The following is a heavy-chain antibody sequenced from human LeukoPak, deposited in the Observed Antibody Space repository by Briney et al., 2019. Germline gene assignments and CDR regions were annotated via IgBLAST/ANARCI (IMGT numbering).Heavy chain of an antibody. D-gene: IGHD6-25*01. CDR2: IYYSGST. J-gene: IGHJ4*02. V-gene: IGHV4-39*01. CDR3: ARHKAHPRPFDY. CDR1: GGSISSSSYY. Sequence: PSETLSLTCTVSGGSISSSSYYWGWIRQPPGKGLEWIGSIYYSGSTYYNPSLKSRVTISVDTSKNQFSLKLSSVTAADTAVYYRARHKAHPRPFDYWGQGTLVAVSS.